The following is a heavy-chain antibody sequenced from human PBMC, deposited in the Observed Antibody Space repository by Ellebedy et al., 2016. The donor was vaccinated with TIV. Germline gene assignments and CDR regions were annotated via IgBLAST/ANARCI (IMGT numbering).Heavy chain of an antibody. D-gene: IGHD3-22*01. V-gene: IGHV1-46*01. J-gene: IGHJ3*02. CDR1: GYTFTSYY. Sequence: ASVKVSCXASGYTFTSYYMHWVRQAPGQGLEWMGIINPSGGSTSYAQKFQGRVTMTRDTSTSTVYMELSSLRSEDTAVYYCARDFYYDSSGPAGDDAFDIWGQGTMVTVSS. CDR3: ARDFYYDSSGPAGDDAFDI. CDR2: INPSGGST.